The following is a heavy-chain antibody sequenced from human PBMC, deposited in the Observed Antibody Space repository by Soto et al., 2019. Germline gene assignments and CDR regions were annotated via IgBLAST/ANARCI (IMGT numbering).Heavy chain of an antibody. CDR2: IYHSGST. CDR3: ARGGRGVVPAARGDFDP. D-gene: IGHD2-2*01. J-gene: IGHJ5*02. Sequence: SETLSLTCTVSGDSISSDKWWSWIRQPPGKGLQWIGEIYHSGSTKYNPSLKSRVIISVDTSKNQFSLKLSSVTAADTAVYYCARGGRGVVPAARGDFDPWGQGTLVTSPQ. CDR1: GDSISSDKW. V-gene: IGHV4-4*02.